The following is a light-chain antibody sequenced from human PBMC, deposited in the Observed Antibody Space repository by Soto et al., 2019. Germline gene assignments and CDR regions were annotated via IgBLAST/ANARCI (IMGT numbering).Light chain of an antibody. CDR1: SSNIGINT. Sequence: QSVLTQPPSASGTPGPRVTISCSGSSSNIGINTVNWYQQLPGTAPKLLIHSNNQRPSGVPDRFSGSKSGTSACLAISGLQSEDEADYYCAGWDNSLNGVAFGGGTKLTV. CDR2: SNN. CDR3: AGWDNSLNGVA. V-gene: IGLV1-44*01. J-gene: IGLJ2*01.